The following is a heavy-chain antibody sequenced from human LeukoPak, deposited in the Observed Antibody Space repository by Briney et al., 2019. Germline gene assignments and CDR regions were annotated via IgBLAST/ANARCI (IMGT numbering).Heavy chain of an antibody. CDR1: GFTFSSYS. J-gene: IGHJ4*02. CDR3: ARGEDYDILTGYSPIGYFDY. Sequence: SGGPLRLSCAASGFTFSSYSMNWVRQAPGKGLEWVSSISSSSSYIYYADSVKGRFTISRDNAKNSLYLQMNSLRAEDTAVYYCARGEDYDILTGYSPIGYFDYWGQGTLVTVSS. D-gene: IGHD3-9*01. CDR2: ISSSSSYI. V-gene: IGHV3-21*01.